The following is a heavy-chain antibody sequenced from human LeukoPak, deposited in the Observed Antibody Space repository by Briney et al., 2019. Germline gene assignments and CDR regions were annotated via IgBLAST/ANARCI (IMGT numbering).Heavy chain of an antibody. CDR1: GGSISSGGYS. Sequence: PSQTLSLTCAVSGGSISSGGYSWSWIRQPPGKGLEWIGYIYHSGSTYYNPSLKSRVTISVDRSKNQFSLKPNSLTAADTAVYYCARFLGAEGWFDPWGQGTLVTVSS. CDR2: IYHSGST. V-gene: IGHV4-30-2*01. CDR3: ARFLGAEGWFDP. J-gene: IGHJ5*02.